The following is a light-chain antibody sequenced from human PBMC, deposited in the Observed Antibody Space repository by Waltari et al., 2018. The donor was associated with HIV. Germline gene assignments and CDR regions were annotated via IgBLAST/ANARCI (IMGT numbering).Light chain of an antibody. CDR3: QQYNSYCS. J-gene: IGKJ2*03. CDR2: KAS. V-gene: IGKV1-5*03. Sequence: DIQMTQSPSTLSASVGDRVNITCRASQSISSWLAWYQQKPGKAPKLLIYKASSLESGVPSRFSGSGSGTEFTLTISSLQPDDFATYYCQQYNSYCSFGQGTKLEIK. CDR1: QSISSW.